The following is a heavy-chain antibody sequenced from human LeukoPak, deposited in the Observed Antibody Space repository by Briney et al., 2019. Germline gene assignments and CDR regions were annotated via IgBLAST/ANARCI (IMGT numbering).Heavy chain of an antibody. Sequence: GESLKISCXGSGYSSTSYWIGWVRQMPEKGLEWMGIMSPGYSDTRYNPSFKGQGIISVDKSISTAYLQWSSLKASDTAMYYCARPQRGYNCLAFDIWGQGTMVTVSS. CDR1: GYSSTSYW. CDR2: MSPGYSDT. J-gene: IGHJ3*02. CDR3: ARPQRGYNCLAFDI. V-gene: IGHV5-51*01. D-gene: IGHD5-24*01.